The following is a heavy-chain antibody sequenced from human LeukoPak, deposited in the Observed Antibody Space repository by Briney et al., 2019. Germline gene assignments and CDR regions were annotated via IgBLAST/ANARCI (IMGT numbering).Heavy chain of an antibody. J-gene: IGHJ5*02. CDR1: GFTFVNYA. CDR2: INHSGST. D-gene: IGHD2-2*01. Sequence: GSLRLSCAASGFTFVNYAMSWVRQPPGKGLEWIGEINHSGSTNYNPSLKSRVTISVDTSKNQFSLKLSSVTAADTAVYYCARGRSAPSGTSGNWFDPWGQGTLVTVSS. V-gene: IGHV4-34*01. CDR3: ARGRSAPSGTSGNWFDP.